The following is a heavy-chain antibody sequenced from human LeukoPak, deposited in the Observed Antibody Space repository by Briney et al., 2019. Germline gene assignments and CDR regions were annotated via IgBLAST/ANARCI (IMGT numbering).Heavy chain of an antibody. V-gene: IGHV3-30*02. D-gene: IGHD6-19*01. CDR2: IRYDGSNK. CDR1: GFTFSSYG. J-gene: IGHJ1*01. Sequence: PGGSLRLSCAASGFTFSSYGMHWVRQAPGKGLEWVAFIRYDGSNKYYADSVKGRFTISRDNSKNTLYLQMNSLRAEDTAVYYCAKDLPSSGWYGGALLFQHWGQGTLVTVSS. CDR3: AKDLPSSGWYGGALLFQH.